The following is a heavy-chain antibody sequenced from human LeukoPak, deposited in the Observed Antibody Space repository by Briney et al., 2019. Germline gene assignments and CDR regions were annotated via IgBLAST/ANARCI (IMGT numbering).Heavy chain of an antibody. D-gene: IGHD1-26*01. CDR1: GYTLTELS. V-gene: IGHV1-24*01. Sequence: ASVKVSCKVSGYTLTELSMHWVRQAPGKGLEWMGGFDPEDGETIYAQKFQGRVTMTEDTSTDTAYMELSSLRSEDTAVYYCATEETGVGAFDYWGQGTLVTVSS. J-gene: IGHJ4*02. CDR3: ATEETGVGAFDY. CDR2: FDPEDGET.